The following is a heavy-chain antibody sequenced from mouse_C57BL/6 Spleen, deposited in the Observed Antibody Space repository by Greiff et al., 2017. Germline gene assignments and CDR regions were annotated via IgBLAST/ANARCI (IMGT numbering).Heavy chain of an antibody. CDR3: VRDGYLAWFAY. CDR1: GFSFNTYA. D-gene: IGHD2-3*01. CDR2: IRSKSNNYAT. Sequence: EVMLVESGGGLVQPKGSLKLSCAASGFSFNTYAMNSVRQAPGKGLEWVARIRSKSNNYATYYADSVKDRFTISRDDSESMLYLQMNNLKTEDTAMYYCVRDGYLAWFAYWGQGTLVTVSA. V-gene: IGHV10-1*01. J-gene: IGHJ3*01.